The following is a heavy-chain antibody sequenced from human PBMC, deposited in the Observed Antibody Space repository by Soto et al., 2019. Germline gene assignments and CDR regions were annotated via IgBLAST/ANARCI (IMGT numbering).Heavy chain of an antibody. CDR3: ARVGEDRVVTGNWYFDL. D-gene: IGHD2-21*02. CDR2: IYDSGST. CDR1: GGSLSNYY. V-gene: IGHV4-59*01. Sequence: QVQLQESGPGLVKPSETLSLTCAVSGGSLSNYYWSWIRQPPGKGLEWIGYIYDSGSTNYNPSLKSRVTISIDTSKNLFSLKLTSVTAADTAVYYCARVGEDRVVTGNWYFDLWGRGSLVTVSS. J-gene: IGHJ2*01.